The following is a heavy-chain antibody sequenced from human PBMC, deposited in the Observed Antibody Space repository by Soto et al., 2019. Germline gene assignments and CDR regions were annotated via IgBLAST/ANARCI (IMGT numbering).Heavy chain of an antibody. CDR2: FYYSGNT. Sequence: SLTLSVTRSVGGASISSRSPYDEGNGQNPGKRLEWIGTFYYSGNTYYNPSLQSRVTISVDTSKTQFSLNLSSVAAAETAVYYCVTIRHCPNGVCYAQCWGPGTPVTV. J-gene: IGHJ4*01. CDR1: GASISSRSPY. CDR3: VTIRHCPNGVCYAQC. V-gene: IGHV4-39*01. D-gene: IGHD2-8*01.